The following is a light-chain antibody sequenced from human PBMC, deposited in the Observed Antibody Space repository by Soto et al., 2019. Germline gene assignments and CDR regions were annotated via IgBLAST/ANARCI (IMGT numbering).Light chain of an antibody. CDR2: EVN. J-gene: IGLJ1*01. CDR1: SSDVGGYNY. Sequence: QSVLTQPPSASGSPGQSVTISCTGTSSDVGGYNYVSWYQQYPGKAPKLMIYEVNKRPSGVPDRFSGSKSGNTASLTVSGLQAEDEADYYCRSYAGSILYVFGTGTKFTVL. CDR3: RSYAGSILYV. V-gene: IGLV2-8*01.